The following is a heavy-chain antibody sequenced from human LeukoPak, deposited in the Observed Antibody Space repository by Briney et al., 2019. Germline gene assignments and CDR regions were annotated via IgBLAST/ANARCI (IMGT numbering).Heavy chain of an antibody. V-gene: IGHV4-34*09. J-gene: IGHJ3*02. CDR3: AREARGMATNAHDAFDI. CDR2: IYHSGST. CDR1: GGSFSGYY. Sequence: PSETLSLTCAVYGGSFSGYYWSWIRQYPGKGLEWIGYIYHSGSTYYNPSLKSRLTISVDTSKNQFSLKLSSLTAADTAVYYCAREARGMATNAHDAFDIWGQGTMVTVSS. D-gene: IGHD5-24*01.